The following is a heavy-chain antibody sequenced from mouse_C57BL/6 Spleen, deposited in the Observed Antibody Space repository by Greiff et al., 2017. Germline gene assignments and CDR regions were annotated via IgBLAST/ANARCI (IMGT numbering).Heavy chain of an antibody. CDR1: GYTFTSYW. J-gene: IGHJ1*03. CDR3: ARSYDGYYGWYFDV. CDR2: IHPNSGST. D-gene: IGHD2-3*01. Sequence: QVQLQQPGAELVKPGASVKLSCKASGYTFTSYWMHWVKQRPGQGLEWIGMIHPNSGSTNYNEKFKSKATLTVDKSSSTAYMQLSSLTSEDSAVYYCARSYDGYYGWYFDVWGTGTTVTVSS. V-gene: IGHV1-64*01.